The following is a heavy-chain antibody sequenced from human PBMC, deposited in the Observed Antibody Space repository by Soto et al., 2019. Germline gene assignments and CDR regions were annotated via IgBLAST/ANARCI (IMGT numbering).Heavy chain of an antibody. Sequence: ASVKVSCKASGGTFSSYAISWVRQAPGQGLEWMGGIIPIFSTPNYAQKFQGGVTITADESTSTAYMELSSLRSEDTAVYYCARDNGTRDYYDSSLDAFDIWGQGTMVTVSS. V-gene: IGHV1-69*13. CDR3: ARDNGTRDYYDSSLDAFDI. D-gene: IGHD3-22*01. CDR1: GGTFSSYA. CDR2: IIPIFSTP. J-gene: IGHJ3*02.